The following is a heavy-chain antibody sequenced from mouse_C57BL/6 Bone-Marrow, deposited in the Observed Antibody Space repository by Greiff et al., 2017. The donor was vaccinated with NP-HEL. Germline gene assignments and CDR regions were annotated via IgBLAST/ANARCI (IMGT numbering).Heavy chain of an antibody. D-gene: IGHD1-1*01. Sequence: QVHVKQSGAELVRPGASVTLSCKASGYTFTDYEMHWVKQTPVHGLEWIGAIDPETGGTAYNQKFKGKAILTADKSSSTAYMELRSLTSEDSAVYYCTRKFITTGGVYWYFDVWGTGTTVTVSS. J-gene: IGHJ1*03. CDR3: TRKFITTGGVYWYFDV. V-gene: IGHV1-15*01. CDR1: GYTFTDYE. CDR2: IDPETGGT.